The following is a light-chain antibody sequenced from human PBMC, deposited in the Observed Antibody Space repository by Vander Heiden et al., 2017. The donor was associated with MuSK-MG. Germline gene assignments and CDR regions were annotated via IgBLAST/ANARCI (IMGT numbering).Light chain of an antibody. CDR2: DAS. CDR3: QQDDNLPTT. V-gene: IGKV1-33*01. J-gene: IGKJ5*01. Sequence: DIQLTQSPSSLSASVGDRVTITCQASQDISNYLNWYQQKPGKAPKLLIYDASNLETGVPSRFSGSGSGTDFTFTISSLQPEDIATYYCQQDDNLPTTFGQGTLLEIK. CDR1: QDISNY.